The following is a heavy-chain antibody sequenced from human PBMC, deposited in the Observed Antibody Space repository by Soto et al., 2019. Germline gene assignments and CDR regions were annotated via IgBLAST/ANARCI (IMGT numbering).Heavy chain of an antibody. CDR2: LDGAGGST. V-gene: IGHV3-23*01. D-gene: IGHD3-10*01. Sequence: SAESLRLSCLASGFTFSDFAMTWARHVPGRGLEWVASLDGAGGSTYYAESVRGRFSISRDNSQNTLFLQMKRLTVDDTAIYYCAAPRDEYGSGVSWFTYGMDVWGQGTTVTVSS. CDR1: GFTFSDFA. CDR3: AAPRDEYGSGVSWFTYGMDV. J-gene: IGHJ6*02.